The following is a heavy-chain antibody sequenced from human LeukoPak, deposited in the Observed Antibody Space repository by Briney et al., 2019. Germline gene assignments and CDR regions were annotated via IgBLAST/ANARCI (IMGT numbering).Heavy chain of an antibody. V-gene: IGHV1-46*01. D-gene: IGHD3-22*01. CDR3: ARDRVHDSSGYYSYGMDV. Sequence: ASVKVSCKASGYTFTSYYMHWARQAPGQGLEWMGIINPSGGSTSYAQKFQGRVTMTRDTSTSTAYMELRSLRSDDTAVYYCARDRVHDSSGYYSYGMDVWGQGTTVTVSS. CDR1: GYTFTSYY. J-gene: IGHJ6*02. CDR2: INPSGGST.